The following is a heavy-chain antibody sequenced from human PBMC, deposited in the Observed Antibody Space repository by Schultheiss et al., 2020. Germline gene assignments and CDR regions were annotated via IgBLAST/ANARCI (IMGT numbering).Heavy chain of an antibody. D-gene: IGHD3-10*01. CDR1: GFTFSSYG. Sequence: GESLKISCAASGFTFSSYGMHWVRQAPGKGLEWVAVISYDGSNKYYADSVKGRFTISRDNSKNTLYLQMNSLRAEDTAVYYCARGPSPLRYWGQGTLVTVSS. CDR3: ARGPSPLRY. J-gene: IGHJ4*02. CDR2: ISYDGSNK. V-gene: IGHV3-30*03.